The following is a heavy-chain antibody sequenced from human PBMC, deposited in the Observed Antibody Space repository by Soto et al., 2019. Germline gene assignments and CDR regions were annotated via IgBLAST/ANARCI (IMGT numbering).Heavy chain of an antibody. CDR1: GFTFSSYW. CDR3: AKKKGRTGSDWYYFDY. J-gene: IGHJ4*02. V-gene: IGHV3-74*01. Sequence: PGGSLRLSCAASGFTFSSYWMHWVRQAPGKGLEWVSRINTGGDSTGYADSVKGRFTISRDNSKNTLYLLMDSLSAEDTAVYYCAKKKGRTGSDWYYFDYWGQGTLVTVSS. D-gene: IGHD6-19*01. CDR2: INTGGDST.